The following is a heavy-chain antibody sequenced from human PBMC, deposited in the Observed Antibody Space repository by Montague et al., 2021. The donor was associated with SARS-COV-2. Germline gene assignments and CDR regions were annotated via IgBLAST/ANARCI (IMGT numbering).Heavy chain of an antibody. CDR2: IYSSGST. CDR3: ARDLHDTSGSTYLTPFRFEP. CDR1: GDSINSSY. J-gene: IGHJ5*02. Sequence: SETLSLTCTVSGDSINSSYWSWIRQPPGKGLEWIGYIYSSGSTYYNPSLKSRVTISADTSKNQFSLKLSSVTAADTAVYYCARDLHDTSGSTYLTPFRFEPWGQGTLVTVSS. V-gene: IGHV4-59*12. D-gene: IGHD3-22*01.